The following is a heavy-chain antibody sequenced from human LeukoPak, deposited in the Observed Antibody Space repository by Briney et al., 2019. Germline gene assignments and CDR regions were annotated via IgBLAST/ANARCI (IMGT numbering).Heavy chain of an antibody. V-gene: IGHV4-28*03. Sequence: SDTLSLTCAVSGYSISSSNWWGWIRQPPGKGLEWIGYIYYSGSTNYNPSLKSRVTISVDTSKNQFSLKLSSVTAADTAVYYCARVGVLAAAYDYWGQGTLVTVSS. CDR2: IYYSGST. D-gene: IGHD6-13*01. CDR1: GYSISSSNW. CDR3: ARVGVLAAAYDY. J-gene: IGHJ4*02.